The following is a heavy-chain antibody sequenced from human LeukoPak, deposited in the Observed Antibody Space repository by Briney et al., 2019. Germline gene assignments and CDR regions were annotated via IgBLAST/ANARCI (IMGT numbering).Heavy chain of an antibody. D-gene: IGHD3-22*01. CDR1: GGSMSNYY. CDR3: ARDRHFFDTSLGY. CDR2: IYDSGST. V-gene: IGHV4-59*01. Sequence: SETLSLTCTVSGGSMSNYYWSWIRQPPGKGLEWIGYIYDSGSTKYNPSLKSRVTISIDASKNQFSLKRSSVTAADTAVYYCARDRHFFDTSLGYWGQGTLVTVSS. J-gene: IGHJ4*02.